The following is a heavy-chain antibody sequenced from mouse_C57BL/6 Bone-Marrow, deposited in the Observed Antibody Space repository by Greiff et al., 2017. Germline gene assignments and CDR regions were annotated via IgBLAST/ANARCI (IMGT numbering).Heavy chain of an antibody. D-gene: IGHD1-1*01. CDR2: IWSGEST. J-gene: IGHJ4*01. Sequence: QVQLKESGPGLVQPSQSLSITCTVSGFSLTSYGVHWVRQSPGKGLEWLGVIWSGESTDYNAAFISKLSISKDNSKSQVFFKMNSLQADDTAIYYCARNYYYCYYYAMDYWGQGTSVTVSS. CDR3: ARNYYYCYYYAMDY. CDR1: GFSLTSYG. V-gene: IGHV2-2*01.